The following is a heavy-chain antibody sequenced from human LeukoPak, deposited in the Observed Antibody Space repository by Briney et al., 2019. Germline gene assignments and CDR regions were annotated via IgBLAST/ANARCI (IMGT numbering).Heavy chain of an antibody. Sequence: GASVKVSCKASGGTFSSYAISWVRQAPGQGLEWMGWINPNSGGTNYAQKFQGRVTMTRDTSISTAYMELSRLRSDDTAVYYCARGARRYENGVFDYWGQGTLVTVSS. CDR3: ARGARRYENGVFDY. J-gene: IGHJ4*02. V-gene: IGHV1-2*02. CDR1: GGTFSSYA. CDR2: INPNSGGT. D-gene: IGHD1-1*01.